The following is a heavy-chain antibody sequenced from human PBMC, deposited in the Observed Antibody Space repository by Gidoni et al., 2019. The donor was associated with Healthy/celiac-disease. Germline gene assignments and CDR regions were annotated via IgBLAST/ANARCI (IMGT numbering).Heavy chain of an antibody. CDR1: GGTLSSYA. CDR2: IIPIFGTA. Sequence: QVQLVQSGAEVKKPGSSVKVSCKASGGTLSSYASSWGRQAPGQGLEWMGGIIPIFGTANYAQKFQGRVTITADKATSTAYMERSSLRSEDTAVYYCAREMVRGVISPYYYYGMDGWGQGTTVTVSS. V-gene: IGHV1-69*06. J-gene: IGHJ6*02. CDR3: AREMVRGVISPYYYYGMDG. D-gene: IGHD3-10*01.